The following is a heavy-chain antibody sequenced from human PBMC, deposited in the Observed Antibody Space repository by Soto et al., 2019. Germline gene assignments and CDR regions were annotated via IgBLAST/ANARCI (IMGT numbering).Heavy chain of an antibody. CDR3: ARWNYDFWSGYYGSGSGSYYYYGMDV. CDR1: GYTFTSYG. CDR2: ISAYNDNT. Sequence: ASVKVSYKASGYTFTSYGISWVRQAPGQGLEWMGWISAYNDNTNYAQKLQGRVTMTTDTSTSTAYMELRSLRSDDTAVYYCARWNYDFWSGYYGSGSGSYYYYGMDVWGQGTTVTVSS. D-gene: IGHD3-3*01. V-gene: IGHV1-18*01. J-gene: IGHJ6*02.